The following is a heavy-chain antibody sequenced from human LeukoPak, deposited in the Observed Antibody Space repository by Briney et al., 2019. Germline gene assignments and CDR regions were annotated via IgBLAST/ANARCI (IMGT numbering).Heavy chain of an antibody. V-gene: IGHV3-64*01. CDR2: ISSNGGST. Sequence: GGSLRLSCAASRFTFSSYAMHWVRQAPGKGLEYVSAISSNGGSTYYANSVKGRFTISRDNSKNTLYLQMGSLRAEDMAVYYCARDQDNWNYGEYYFDYWGQGTLVTVSS. D-gene: IGHD1-7*01. J-gene: IGHJ4*02. CDR3: ARDQDNWNYGEYYFDY. CDR1: RFTFSSYA.